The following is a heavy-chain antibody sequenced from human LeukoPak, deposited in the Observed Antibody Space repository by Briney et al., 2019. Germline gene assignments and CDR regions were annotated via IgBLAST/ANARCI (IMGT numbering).Heavy chain of an antibody. CDR1: GGSISSSSYY. V-gene: IGHV4-39*01. J-gene: IGHJ4*02. CDR3: ASSVVYARFDY. Sequence: SETLSLTRTVSGGSISSSSYYWGWIRQPPGKGLEWIGSIYYSGSTYYNPSLKSRVTISVDTSKNQFTLKLSSVTAADTAVYYCASSVVYARFDYWGQGTLVTVSS. CDR2: IYYSGST. D-gene: IGHD2-8*02.